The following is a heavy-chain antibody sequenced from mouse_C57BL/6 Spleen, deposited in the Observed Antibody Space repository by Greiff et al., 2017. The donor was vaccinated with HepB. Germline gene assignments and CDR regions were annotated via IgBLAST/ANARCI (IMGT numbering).Heavy chain of an antibody. CDR1: GFTFSNYT. J-gene: IGHJ2*01. V-gene: IGHV5-9*01. CDR3: ARREAPGYFDY. CDR2: ISGGGGNM. Sequence: EVKLVESGGGLVKPGGSLKLSCAASGFTFSNYTMSWVRQTPEKRLEWVATISGGGGNMYYPDSVKGRFTISRDNAKNTLYLQMSSLRSEDTALYYCARREAPGYFDYWGQGTTLTVSS.